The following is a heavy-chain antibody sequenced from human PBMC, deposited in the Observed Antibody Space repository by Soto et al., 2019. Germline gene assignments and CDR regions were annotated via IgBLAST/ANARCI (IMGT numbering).Heavy chain of an antibody. J-gene: IGHJ6*03. CDR3: ARDRGDIVVVPAAYRYYYYYMDV. CDR2: IKQDGSEK. Sequence: GGSLRLSCAASGFTFSSYWMSWVRQAPGKGLEWVANIKQDGSEKYYVDSVKGRFTISRDNAKNSLYLQMNSLRAEDTAVYYCARDRGDIVVVPAAYRYYYYYMDVWGKGTTVTVSS. V-gene: IGHV3-7*01. D-gene: IGHD2-2*01. CDR1: GFTFSSYW.